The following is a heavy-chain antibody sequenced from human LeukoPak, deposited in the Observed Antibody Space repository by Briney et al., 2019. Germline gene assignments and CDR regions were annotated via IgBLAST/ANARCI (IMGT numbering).Heavy chain of an antibody. CDR2: ISGSGGST. J-gene: IGHJ5*02. D-gene: IGHD3-9*01. V-gene: IGHV3-23*01. CDR1: GITFSSYA. Sequence: GGPLRLSCAASGITFSSYAMSWVRQAPGKGLEWVSAISGSGGSTYYADSVKGRFTISRDNSKNTLYLQMNSLRAEDTAVYYCAKDSGYYDILTGYPGGDWFDPWGQGTLVTVSS. CDR3: AKDSGYYDILTGYPGGDWFDP.